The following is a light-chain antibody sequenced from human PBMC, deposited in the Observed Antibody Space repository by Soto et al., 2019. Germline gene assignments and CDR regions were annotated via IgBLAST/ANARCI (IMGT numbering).Light chain of an antibody. J-gene: IGKJ5*01. Sequence: EIVMTQSPATLSVSPVERATLSCRASQSISSNLAWYQQKPGQAPRLLMFRTSSRATGFPARFSGSGSGTEFTLTISSLQSEDFAIYYCQQYDYWQLTFGQGTRLQIK. CDR2: RTS. CDR1: QSISSN. CDR3: QQYDYWQLT. V-gene: IGKV3-15*01.